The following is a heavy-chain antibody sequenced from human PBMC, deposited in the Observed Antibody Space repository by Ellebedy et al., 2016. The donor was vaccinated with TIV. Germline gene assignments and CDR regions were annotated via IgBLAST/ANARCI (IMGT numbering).Heavy chain of an antibody. CDR3: AKLPVAYNWNYADDY. CDR2: IGGTGGTT. D-gene: IGHD1-7*01. J-gene: IGHJ4*02. Sequence: PGGSLRLSCAASGISLRSYAMSWVRQAPGKGLERVSTIGGTGGTTYYRESVKGRFTVSRDTSRNTLYLQMSSLRAEDTAVYYCAKLPVAYNWNYADDYWGQGTLVTVSS. CDR1: GISLRSYA. V-gene: IGHV3-23*01.